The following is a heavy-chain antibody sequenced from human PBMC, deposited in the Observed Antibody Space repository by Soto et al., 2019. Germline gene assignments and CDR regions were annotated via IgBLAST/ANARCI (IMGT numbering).Heavy chain of an antibody. CDR1: GGSFSGYY. J-gene: IGHJ3*02. Sequence: SETLSLTCAVCGGSFSGYYWSWIRQPPGKGLEWIGEINHSGSTNYNPSLKSRVTISVDTSKNQFSLKLSSVTAADTAVCYCTRAKYCSGGSCYLRDDAFDIWGQGTMVTVSS. CDR2: INHSGST. V-gene: IGHV4-34*01. D-gene: IGHD2-15*01. CDR3: TRAKYCSGGSCYLRDDAFDI.